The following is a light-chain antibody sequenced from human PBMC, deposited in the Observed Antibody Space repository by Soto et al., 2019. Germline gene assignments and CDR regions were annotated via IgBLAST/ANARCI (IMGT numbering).Light chain of an antibody. Sequence: DMQMTQSPSSLSASVGDRITITCRASQGISNYLAWYQQKPGKVPKLLIYAASTLQSGVPSRFSGSGYGTDFTLTISSLQPEDVATYYCQKYNSAPLTFGQGTRLEIK. CDR3: QKYNSAPLT. J-gene: IGKJ5*01. CDR1: QGISNY. CDR2: AAS. V-gene: IGKV1-27*01.